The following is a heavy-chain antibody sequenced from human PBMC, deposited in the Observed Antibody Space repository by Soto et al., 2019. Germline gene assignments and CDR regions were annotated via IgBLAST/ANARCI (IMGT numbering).Heavy chain of an antibody. CDR3: ARLVVDFWSGSPEGGAFDI. Sequence: QVQLVESGAEVKKPGASVKVSCKASGYTFTSYAMHWVRQAPGHRLEWMGWINAGNGNTKYSQKFQGRVTITRDTSASTAYMELSSLRSEDTAVYYCARLVVDFWSGSPEGGAFDIWGQGTMVTVSS. D-gene: IGHD3-3*01. CDR2: INAGNGNT. V-gene: IGHV1-3*01. CDR1: GYTFTSYA. J-gene: IGHJ3*02.